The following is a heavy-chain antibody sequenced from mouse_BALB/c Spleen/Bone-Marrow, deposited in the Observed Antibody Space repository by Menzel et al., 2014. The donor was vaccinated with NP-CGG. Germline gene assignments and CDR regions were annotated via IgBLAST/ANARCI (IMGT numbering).Heavy chain of an antibody. CDR2: IDPYNGGT. J-gene: IGHJ3*01. CDR1: GYSFTDYN. Sequence: EVQLQQSGPELVKPGASVKVSCKASGYSFTDYNMYWVKQSHGKSLEWIGYIDPYNGGTSYNQKFKGKATLTVDKSSSTAFRHLNSLTSEDSAVCCCARCHPIYGSRYPAWFAYWGQGTLVTVSA. D-gene: IGHD1-1*01. CDR3: ARCHPIYGSRYPAWFAY. V-gene: IGHV1S135*01.